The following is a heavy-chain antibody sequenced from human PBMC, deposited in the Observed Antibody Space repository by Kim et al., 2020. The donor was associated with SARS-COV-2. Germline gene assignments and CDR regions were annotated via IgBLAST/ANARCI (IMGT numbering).Heavy chain of an antibody. Sequence: GGSLRLSCAASGFTFSSYSMNWVRQAPGKGLEWVSSISSSSSYIYYADSVKGRFTISRDNAKNSLYLQMNSLRAEDTAVNYCARAPRINYYGSGSFFDYWGQGTLVTVSS. CDR2: ISSSSSYI. V-gene: IGHV3-21*01. D-gene: IGHD3-10*01. CDR3: ARAPRINYYGSGSFFDY. J-gene: IGHJ4*02. CDR1: GFTFSSYS.